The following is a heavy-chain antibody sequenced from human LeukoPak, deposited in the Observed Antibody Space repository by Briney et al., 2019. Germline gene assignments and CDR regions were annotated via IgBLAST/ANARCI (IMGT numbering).Heavy chain of an antibody. J-gene: IGHJ4*02. CDR1: GFTFSSYA. CDR3: ARVYGDYENY. V-gene: IGHV3-23*01. CDR2: ISGSGGST. D-gene: IGHD4-17*01. Sequence: GGSLRLSCAASGFTFSSYAVTWVRQAPGKGLEWVSGISGSGGSTYYADSVKGRFTISRDNSRNTLYLQMNSLRAEDTAVYYCARVYGDYENYWGQGTLVTVSS.